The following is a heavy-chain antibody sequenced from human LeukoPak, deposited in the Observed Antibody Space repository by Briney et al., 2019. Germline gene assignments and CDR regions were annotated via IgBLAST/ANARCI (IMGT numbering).Heavy chain of an antibody. CDR1: GFTFSSFS. CDR2: TSSTSSHI. J-gene: IGHJ4*02. Sequence: PGGSLRLSCAASGFTFSSFSMNWVRQAPGKGLEWVSYTSSTSSHIYYTDSVKGRFTVSRDNAKDSLYLQMNSLRDEDTAVYYCARDLISGDYTFDYWGQGALVTVSS. D-gene: IGHD4-11*01. CDR3: ARDLISGDYTFDY. V-gene: IGHV3-21*05.